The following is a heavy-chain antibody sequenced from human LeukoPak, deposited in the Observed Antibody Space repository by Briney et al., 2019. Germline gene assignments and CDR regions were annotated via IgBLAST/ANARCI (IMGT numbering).Heavy chain of an antibody. Sequence: PGRSLRLSCAASGFTFDDYAMHWVRQAPGKGLEWVSGVSWNSGSIDYADSVKGRFTISRDNAKNSLYLQMNSLRAEDTALYYCAKDKFGGDQQLVRGYDYWGQEPWSPSP. V-gene: IGHV3-9*01. J-gene: IGHJ4*01. CDR2: VSWNSGSI. D-gene: IGHD6-13*01. CDR3: AKDKFGGDQQLVRGYDY. CDR1: GFTFDDYA.